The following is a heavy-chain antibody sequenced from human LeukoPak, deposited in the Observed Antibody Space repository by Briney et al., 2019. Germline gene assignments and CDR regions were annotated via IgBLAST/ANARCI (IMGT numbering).Heavy chain of an antibody. CDR2: IYPGDSDT. J-gene: IGHJ4*02. V-gene: IGHV5-51*01. CDR3: ARLSIVGATLNFFDY. D-gene: IGHD1-26*01. CDR1: GYSFTTYW. Sequence: GESLKISCKGSGYSFTTYWIVWVRQMPGKGLEWMGIIYPGDSDTRYSPSFQGQATISADKSINTAYLQWSSLKASDSAIYYCARLSIVGATLNFFDYWGQGTLVTVSS.